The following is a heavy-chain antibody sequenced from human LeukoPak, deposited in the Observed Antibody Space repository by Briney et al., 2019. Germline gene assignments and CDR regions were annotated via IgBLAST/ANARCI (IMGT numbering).Heavy chain of an antibody. J-gene: IGHJ4*02. CDR2: IKQDGSEK. V-gene: IGHV3-7*01. CDR3: ARGPYYYDSSGYY. D-gene: IGHD3-22*01. CDR1: GFTFSSYW. Sequence: GGSLRLSCAASGFTFSSYWMSWVRQAPGKGLEWVANIKQDGSEKYYVDSVKGRFTISRGNAKNSLYLQMNSLRAEDTAVYYCARGPYYYDSSGYYWGQGTLVTVSS.